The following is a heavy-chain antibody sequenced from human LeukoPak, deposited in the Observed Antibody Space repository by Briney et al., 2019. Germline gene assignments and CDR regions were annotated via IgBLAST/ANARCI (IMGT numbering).Heavy chain of an antibody. CDR3: ARATRGFDP. J-gene: IGHJ5*02. CDR1: GFTFSDYW. Sequence: GGSLRLSCAASGFTFSDYWMSWVRQAPGKGLEWVASIKQDGSEKYYVASVKGRFTISKDNPKNSLYLQMNSLRAEDTAVYYCARATRGFDPWGQGTLVTVSS. CDR2: IKQDGSEK. V-gene: IGHV3-7*01.